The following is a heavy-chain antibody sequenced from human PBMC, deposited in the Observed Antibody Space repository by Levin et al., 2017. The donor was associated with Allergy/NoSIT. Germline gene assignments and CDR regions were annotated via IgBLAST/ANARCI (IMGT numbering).Heavy chain of an antibody. CDR1: GGSISSSSYY. CDR2: IYYSGST. V-gene: IGHV4-39*01. Sequence: SETLSLTCTVSGGSISSSSYYWGWIRQPPGKGLEWIGSIYYSGSTYYNPSLKSRVTISVDTSKNQFSLKLSSVTAADTAVYYCARQELGAAGRAAGYYYYYMDVWGKGTTVTVSS. D-gene: IGHD6-13*01. J-gene: IGHJ6*03. CDR3: ARQELGAAGRAAGYYYYYMDV.